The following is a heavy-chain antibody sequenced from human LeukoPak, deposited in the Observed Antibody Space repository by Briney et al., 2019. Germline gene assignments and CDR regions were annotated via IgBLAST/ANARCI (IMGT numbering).Heavy chain of an antibody. V-gene: IGHV3-23*01. J-gene: IGHJ6*03. D-gene: IGHD4-17*01. CDR1: GFTFSSYA. Sequence: GGSLRLSCSASGFTFSSYAMSWVRQAPGKGLEWVSLISGSGVRTYYADPVKGRFTISRDSSKNTLYLQMNSLRAEDTAVYYCAKGSEALASTARYYYFYMDVWGKGTTVTVSS. CDR3: AKGSEALASTARYYYFYMDV. CDR2: ISGSGVRT.